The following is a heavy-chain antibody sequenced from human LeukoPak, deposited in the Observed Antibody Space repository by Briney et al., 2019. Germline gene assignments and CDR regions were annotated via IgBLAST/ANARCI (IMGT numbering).Heavy chain of an antibody. CDR2: ISSSGSTI. CDR3: ARAKPKNMARGLIMRRESRYYFDY. D-gene: IGHD3-10*01. J-gene: IGHJ4*02. CDR1: GFTFSSYT. V-gene: IGHV3-48*01. Sequence: GGSLRLSCAASGFTFSSYTMNWVRQAPGKGLEWVSYISSSGSTIYYADSVKGRFTISRDNSKSTLYIQMNSLRAEDTAVYYCARAKPKNMARGLIMRRESRYYFDYWGQGTLVTVSS.